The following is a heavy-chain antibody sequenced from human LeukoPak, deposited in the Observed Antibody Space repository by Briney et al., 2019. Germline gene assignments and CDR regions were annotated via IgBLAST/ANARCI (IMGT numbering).Heavy chain of an antibody. Sequence: GXXLRLSXAASGFTFNTYAMSWVRQAPGKGLEWVSAISGSGDSTYYADSVKGRFTISRDNSKNTLYLQMNSLRAEDTAVYYCAKRYFGNYYFDSWGQGTLVTVSS. V-gene: IGHV3-23*01. D-gene: IGHD3-9*01. J-gene: IGHJ4*02. CDR1: GFTFNTYA. CDR3: AKRYFGNYYFDS. CDR2: ISGSGDST.